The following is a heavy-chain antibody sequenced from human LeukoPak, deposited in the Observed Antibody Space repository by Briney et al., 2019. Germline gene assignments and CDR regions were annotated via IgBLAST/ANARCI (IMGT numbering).Heavy chain of an antibody. D-gene: IGHD2-2*01. J-gene: IGHJ3*02. CDR3: ASWRDIVVVPAAISYAFDI. Sequence: GESLKISCKGSGYSFTSYWIGWVRQMPGKGLEWMGIIYPGDSDTRYSPSFQGQVTISADKSISTAYLQWSSLKAPDTAMYYCASWRDIVVVPAAISYAFDIWGQGTMVTVSS. V-gene: IGHV5-51*01. CDR1: GYSFTSYW. CDR2: IYPGDSDT.